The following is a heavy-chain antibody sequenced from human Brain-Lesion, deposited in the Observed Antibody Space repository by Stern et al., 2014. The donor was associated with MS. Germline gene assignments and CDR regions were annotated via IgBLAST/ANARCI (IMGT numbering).Heavy chain of an antibody. CDR2: INPNTGCT. CDR1: GYIFTRYY. CDR3: ARDQRGITIFGVVTDYYYLGMDV. J-gene: IGHJ6*02. V-gene: IGHV1-2*02. Sequence: VPLLESGAEVKKPGASVKDSCNTSGYIFTRYYIHWVRQAPGQGLEWKAWINPNTGCTKYAQKFQGRVTMGRDTSISTAYVELSSLTSDDTAVYYCARDQRGITIFGVVTDYYYLGMDVWGQGTTVTVSS. D-gene: IGHD3-3*01.